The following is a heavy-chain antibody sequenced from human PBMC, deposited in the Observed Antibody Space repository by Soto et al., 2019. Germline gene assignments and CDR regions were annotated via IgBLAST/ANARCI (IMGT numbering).Heavy chain of an antibody. V-gene: IGHV4-31*03. CDR1: GGSISSGGYY. J-gene: IGHJ5*02. D-gene: IGHD1-7*01. CDR3: ARGHNWNYHWFDP. Sequence: PSETLSLTCTVSGGSISSGGYYWSWIRQHPGKGLEWIGYIYYSGSTYYNPSLKSRVTISVDTSKNQFSLKLSSVTAADTAVYYCARGHNWNYHWFDPWGQGTLVTVSS. CDR2: IYYSGST.